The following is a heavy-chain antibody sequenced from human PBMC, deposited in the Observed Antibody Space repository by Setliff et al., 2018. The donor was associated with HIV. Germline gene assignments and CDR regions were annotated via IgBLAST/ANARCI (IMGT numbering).Heavy chain of an antibody. V-gene: IGHV3-7*03. J-gene: IGHJ4*02. Sequence: GGSLRLSCVASGLTLNRYWMSWVRQVPGKGLEWVSNTKYDGSESYYVDSVKGRFIASTDNAKNTLYLQMNSLRAEDTAVYYCARVGKDGYNYNYFDYWGQGTLVTVSS. CDR3: ARVGKDGYNYNYFDY. D-gene: IGHD5-12*01. CDR2: TKYDGSES. CDR1: GLTLNRYW.